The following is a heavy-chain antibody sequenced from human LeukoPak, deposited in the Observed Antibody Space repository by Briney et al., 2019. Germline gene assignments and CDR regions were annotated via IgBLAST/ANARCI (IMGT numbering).Heavy chain of an antibody. CDR3: AKDVFMIVVVTNSLSFDY. Sequence: GGSLRLSCAASGFIFSSYAMHWVRQAPGKGLEWVAVISYDGSNKYYADSVKGRFTISRDNSKNTLYLQMNSLRAEDTAVYYCAKDVFMIVVVTNSLSFDYWGQGTLVTVSS. J-gene: IGHJ4*02. CDR1: GFIFSSYA. CDR2: ISYDGSNK. D-gene: IGHD3-22*01. V-gene: IGHV3-30*04.